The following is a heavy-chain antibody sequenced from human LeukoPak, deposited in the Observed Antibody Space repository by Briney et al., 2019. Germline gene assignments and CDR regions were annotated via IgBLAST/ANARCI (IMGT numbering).Heavy chain of an antibody. J-gene: IGHJ4*02. CDR1: GGSISSYY. D-gene: IGHD5-24*01. Sequence: SETLSLTCTVSGGSISSYYWSWIRQPPGKGLEWIGYIYYSGSTNYNPSLKSRVTISVDTSRNQFSLKLSSVTAADTAVYYCARHRSGWLQSSFDYWGQGTLVTVSS. CDR2: IYYSGST. V-gene: IGHV4-59*08. CDR3: ARHRSGWLQSSFDY.